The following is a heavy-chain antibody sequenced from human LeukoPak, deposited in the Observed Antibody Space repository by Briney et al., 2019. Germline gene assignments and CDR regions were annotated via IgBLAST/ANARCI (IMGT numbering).Heavy chain of an antibody. V-gene: IGHV1-18*01. CDR1: GYTFTSYG. J-gene: IGHJ5*02. Sequence: AAVKVSCKASGYTFTSYGISWVRQAPGQGLEWMGWISAYNGNTNYAQKLQGRVTMTTDTSTSTAYMELRSLRSDDTAVYYCAREIPAKFTYSSGWYYPYGWFDPWGQGTLVTVSS. CDR3: AREIPAKFTYSSGWYYPYGWFDP. CDR2: ISAYNGNT. D-gene: IGHD6-19*01.